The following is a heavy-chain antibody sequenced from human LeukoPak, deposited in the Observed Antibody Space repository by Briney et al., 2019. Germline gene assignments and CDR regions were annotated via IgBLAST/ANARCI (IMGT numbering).Heavy chain of an antibody. Sequence: ASVKVSCKASGYTFTGYYMHWVRQAPGQGLEWMGWINPNSGGTNYAQKFQGRVTMTRDTSISTAYMELSRLRSDDTAVYYCARLVTIFGLAKDWFDPWGQGTLVTVSS. D-gene: IGHD3-3*01. CDR2: INPNSGGT. V-gene: IGHV1-2*02. J-gene: IGHJ5*02. CDR1: GYTFTGYY. CDR3: ARLVTIFGLAKDWFDP.